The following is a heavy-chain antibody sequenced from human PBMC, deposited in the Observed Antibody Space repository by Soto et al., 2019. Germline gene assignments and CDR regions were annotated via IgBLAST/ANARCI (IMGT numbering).Heavy chain of an antibody. CDR3: AKDHRAPGIAAAGAIYYYYGMDV. CDR2: ISYDGSNK. J-gene: IGHJ6*02. CDR1: GFTFSSYG. D-gene: IGHD6-13*01. V-gene: IGHV3-30*18. Sequence: QVQLVESGGGVVQPGRSLRLSCAASGFTFSSYGMHWVRQAPGKGLEWVAVISYDGSNKYYADSVKGRFTISRDNSKNTLYLKMNSLRAEDTAVYYCAKDHRAPGIAAAGAIYYYYGMDVWGQGTTVTVSS.